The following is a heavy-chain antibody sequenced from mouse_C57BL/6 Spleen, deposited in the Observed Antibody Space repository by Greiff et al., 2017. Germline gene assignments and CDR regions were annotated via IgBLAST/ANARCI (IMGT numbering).Heavy chain of an antibody. V-gene: IGHV1-15*01. CDR1: GYTFTDYE. CDR3: SYYSNYEGY. CDR2: IDPETGGT. D-gene: IGHD2-5*01. J-gene: IGHJ2*01. Sequence: VQLQQSGAELVRPGASVTLSCKASGYTFTDYEMHWVKQTPVHGLEWIGAIDPETGGTAYNQKFKGKAILTADKSSSTAYMELRTLTSEDSAVYYSSYYSNYEGYWGQGTTLTVSS.